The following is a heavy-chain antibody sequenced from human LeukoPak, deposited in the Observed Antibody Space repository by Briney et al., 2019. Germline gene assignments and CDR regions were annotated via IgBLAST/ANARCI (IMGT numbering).Heavy chain of an antibody. CDR1: GGSISSYY. D-gene: IGHD1-26*01. CDR2: IYYSGST. V-gene: IGHV4-59*01. CDR3: ARRLGATTGVFDY. J-gene: IGHJ4*02. Sequence: KPSETLSLTCTVSGGSISSYYWSWIRQPPGKGLEWIGYIYYSGSTNYNPSLKSRVTISVDTSKNQFSLKLSSVTAADTAVYYCARRLGATTGVFDYWGQGTLVTVSS.